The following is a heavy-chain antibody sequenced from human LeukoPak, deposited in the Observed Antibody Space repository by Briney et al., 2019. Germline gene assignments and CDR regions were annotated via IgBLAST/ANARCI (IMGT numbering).Heavy chain of an antibody. CDR2: INPSGGST. CDR1: GYTFTSYY. V-gene: IGHV1-46*01. J-gene: IGHJ4*02. Sequence: GASVKVSCKASGYTFTSYYMHWVRQAPGQGLEWMGIINPSGGSTSYAQKFQGRVTMTRDTSTSTVYMELSSLRSEDTAVYYCARDFGGNSVSGVVNDYWGQGTLVTVSS. CDR3: ARDFGGNSVSGVVNDY. D-gene: IGHD4-23*01.